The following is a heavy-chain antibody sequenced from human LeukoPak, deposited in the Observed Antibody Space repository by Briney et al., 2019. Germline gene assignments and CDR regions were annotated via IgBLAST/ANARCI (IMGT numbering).Heavy chain of an antibody. Sequence: ASVKVSCKASGYTFTGYYMHWVRQAPGQGLEWMGWINPNSGGTNYAQKFQGRVTMTRDTSISTAYMELSRLRSDDTAVYYCARDRAREGITIFGVVENAFDIWGQGTMVTVSS. V-gene: IGHV1-2*02. D-gene: IGHD3-3*01. CDR2: INPNSGGT. J-gene: IGHJ3*02. CDR3: ARDRAREGITIFGVVENAFDI. CDR1: GYTFTGYY.